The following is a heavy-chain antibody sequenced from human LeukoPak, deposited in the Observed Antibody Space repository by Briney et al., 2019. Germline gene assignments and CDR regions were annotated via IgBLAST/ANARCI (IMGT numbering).Heavy chain of an antibody. CDR2: INSEGSST. D-gene: IGHD4-11*01. CDR1: GVSFSNYW. J-gene: IGHJ4*02. V-gene: IGHV3-74*01. Sequence: GGSLRLSCAASGVSFSNYWMHWVRQAPGKGLVWVSRINSEGSSTSYADSVKGRFTISRDNAKNTLYLQMNSLRAEDTAVYYCAKGGSKAPDYWGQGTLVTVSS. CDR3: AKGGSKAPDY.